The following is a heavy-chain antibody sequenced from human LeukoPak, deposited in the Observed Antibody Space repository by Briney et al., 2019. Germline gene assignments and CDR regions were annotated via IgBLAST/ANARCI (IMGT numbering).Heavy chain of an antibody. CDR2: IYYSGST. CDR3: ARARIAAQNYYYYGMDV. D-gene: IGHD6-6*01. J-gene: IGHJ6*02. V-gene: IGHV4-59*01. CDR1: GDSISSNF. Sequence: SETLSLTCTVSGDSISSNFWSWIRQPPGKGLEWIGYIYYSGSTNYNPSLKSRVTISVDTSKNQFSLKLSSVTAADTAVYYCARARIAAQNYYYYGMDVWGQGTTVTVSS.